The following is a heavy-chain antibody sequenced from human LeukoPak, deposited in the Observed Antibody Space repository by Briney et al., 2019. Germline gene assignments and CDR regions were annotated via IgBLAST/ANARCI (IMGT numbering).Heavy chain of an antibody. CDR1: GYTFTNYW. CDR2: IYPGDSDT. V-gene: IGHV5-51*01. J-gene: IGHJ4*02. CDR3: ARQYCTSTTCYHREFDF. D-gene: IGHD2/OR15-2a*01. Sequence: GESLKISCEGSGYTFTNYWIVWVRQMPGKGLEWMGIIYPGDSDTRYSPSFQGLVTISADKSISTAYLQWSSLKASDTSIYYCARQYCTSTTCYHREFDFWGQGTLVTVSS.